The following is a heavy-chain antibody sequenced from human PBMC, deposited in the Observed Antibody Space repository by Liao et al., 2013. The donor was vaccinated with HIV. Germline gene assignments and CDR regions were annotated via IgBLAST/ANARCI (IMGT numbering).Heavy chain of an antibody. J-gene: IGHJ5*02. CDR2: INHSGST. D-gene: IGHD3-10*01. Sequence: QVQLQQWGAGLLKPSETLSLTCAVYGGSFSGYYWSWIRQPPGKGLEWIGEINHSGSTNYNPSLKRRVTISVDTSKNQFSLRLSSVTAADTAVYYCARDQRANYYDSGNWFDPWGQGTLVTVSS. V-gene: IGHV4-34*01. CDR1: GGSFSGYY. CDR3: ARDQRANYYDSGNWFDP.